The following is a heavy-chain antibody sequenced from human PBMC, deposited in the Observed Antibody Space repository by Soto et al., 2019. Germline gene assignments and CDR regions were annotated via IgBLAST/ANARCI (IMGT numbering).Heavy chain of an antibody. CDR1: GYTFTGYY. D-gene: IGHD3-9*01. V-gene: IGHV1-46*01. Sequence: VASVKVSCKASGYTFTGYYVHWVRQAPGQGLEWLGIINPSGGRTSYAQTLQGRITVTRDTSTSTVYMQLSSLRSEDTAVYYCARENGDYDILTDYYPYYYYGMDVWGQGTTVTVSS. CDR2: INPSGGRT. CDR3: ARENGDYDILTDYYPYYYYGMDV. J-gene: IGHJ6*02.